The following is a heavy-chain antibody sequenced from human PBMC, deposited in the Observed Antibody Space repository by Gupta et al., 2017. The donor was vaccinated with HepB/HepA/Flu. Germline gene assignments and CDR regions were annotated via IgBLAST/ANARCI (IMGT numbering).Heavy chain of an antibody. Sequence: EVQLVESGGGLVQPGGSLRLSCAASGFTFSSYWMSWVRQAPGKGLEWVANIKQDGSEKYYVDSVKGRFTISRDNAKNSLYLQMNSLRAEDTAVYYCARVGSGIAEVYYYYYYMDVWGKGTTVTVSS. CDR2: IKQDGSEK. V-gene: IGHV3-7*01. CDR1: GFTFSSYW. D-gene: IGHD2-21*01. CDR3: ARVGSGIAEVYYYYYYMDV. J-gene: IGHJ6*03.